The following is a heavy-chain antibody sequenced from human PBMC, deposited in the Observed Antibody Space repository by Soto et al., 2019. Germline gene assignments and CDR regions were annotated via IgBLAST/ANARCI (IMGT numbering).Heavy chain of an antibody. CDR2: IYYSGST. Sequence: QVQLQESGPGLVKPSQTLSLTCTVSGGSISSGDYYWSWIRQPPGKGLEWIGYIYYSGSTYYNPSLKTRVTISVDTSKNQFSLKLSSVTAADKAVYYCARELSPVDYDISGPVGGWGQGTLVTVSS. CDR3: ARELSPVDYDISGPVGG. D-gene: IGHD3-22*01. V-gene: IGHV4-30-4*01. J-gene: IGHJ4*02. CDR1: GGSISSGDYY.